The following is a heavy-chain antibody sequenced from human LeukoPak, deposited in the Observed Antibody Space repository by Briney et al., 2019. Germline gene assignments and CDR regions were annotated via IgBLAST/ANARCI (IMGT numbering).Heavy chain of an antibody. D-gene: IGHD1-26*01. CDR2: IRKDGSNQ. V-gene: IGHV3-30*02. CDR3: AKDITESGSYDFDY. J-gene: IGHJ4*02. Sequence: GGSLRLSCAASGFTFSFYGMHWVRQAPGKGLEWVAFIRKDGSNQFYADSVKGRFTISRDNSKNTVYLQMNSLRPEDTALYHCAKDITESGSYDFDYWSQGILVTVSS. CDR1: GFTFSFYG.